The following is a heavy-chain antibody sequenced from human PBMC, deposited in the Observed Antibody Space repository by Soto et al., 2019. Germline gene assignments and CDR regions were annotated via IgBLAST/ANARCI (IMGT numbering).Heavy chain of an antibody. V-gene: IGHV4-61*01. D-gene: IGHD3-10*01. CDR1: GGSVSSGSYY. Sequence: PSETLSLTCTVSGGSVSSGSYYWSWIRQPPGKGLEWIGYIYYSGSTNYNPSLKSRVTISVDTSKNQFSLKLSSVTAADTVVYFCARHNYGSGSTYFDYWGQGTLVTVSS. J-gene: IGHJ4*02. CDR3: ARHNYGSGSTYFDY. CDR2: IYYSGST.